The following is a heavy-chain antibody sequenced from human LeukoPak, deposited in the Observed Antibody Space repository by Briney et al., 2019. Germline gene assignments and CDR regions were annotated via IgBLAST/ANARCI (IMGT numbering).Heavy chain of an antibody. CDR1: GFTFSYYW. CDR2: IKQDGSEK. CDR3: ARDGRANLY. Sequence: GGSLRLSCAASGFTFSYYWMSWVRQAPGKGLEWVANIKQDGSEKYYEDSVKSRFTISRDNAKNSLYLQMNSLRAEDTAVYYCARDGRANLYWGQGTLVTVSS. D-gene: IGHD2-15*01. J-gene: IGHJ4*02. V-gene: IGHV3-7*01.